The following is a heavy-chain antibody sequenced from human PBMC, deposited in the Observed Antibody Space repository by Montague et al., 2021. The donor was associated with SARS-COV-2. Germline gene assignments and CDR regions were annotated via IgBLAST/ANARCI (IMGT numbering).Heavy chain of an antibody. CDR3: AKSGVVISPYYYYGMDV. V-gene: IGHV3-23*01. Sequence: SLRLSCAASGFTFSSYALTWVRQAPGKGLEWVSAISNSGGRTYYADSVKGRFTISRDNSKNTLYLQMNSLRGEDTAIYYCAKSGVVISPYYYYGMDVWGQGTTVTVSS. CDR2: ISNSGGRT. J-gene: IGHJ6*02. CDR1: GFTFSSYA. D-gene: IGHD3-22*01.